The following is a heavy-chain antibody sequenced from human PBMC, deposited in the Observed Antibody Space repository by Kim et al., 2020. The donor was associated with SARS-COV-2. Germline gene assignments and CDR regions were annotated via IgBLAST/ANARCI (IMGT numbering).Heavy chain of an antibody. D-gene: IGHD6-19*01. J-gene: IGHJ4*02. CDR3: ARASEGGGWYRGSDY. Sequence: SLKSRVTISVDTSKNQFSLKLSSVTAADTAVYYCARASEGGGWYRGSDYWGQGTLVTVSS. V-gene: IGHV4-34*01.